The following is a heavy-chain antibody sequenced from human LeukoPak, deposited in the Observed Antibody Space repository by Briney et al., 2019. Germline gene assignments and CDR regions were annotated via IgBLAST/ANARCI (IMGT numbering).Heavy chain of an antibody. D-gene: IGHD5-18*01. CDR3: ARVSGYSYGWNAAFDY. J-gene: IGHJ4*02. V-gene: IGHV3-30-3*01. Sequence: GGSLRLSCAASGFTFSSYAMHWVRQATGKGLEGVAVISYEGSNKYYADSVKGRFPISGENSKNTLYVQMNSLRAEDTAVYYCARVSGYSYGWNAAFDYWGQGTLVTVSS. CDR1: GFTFSSYA. CDR2: ISYEGSNK.